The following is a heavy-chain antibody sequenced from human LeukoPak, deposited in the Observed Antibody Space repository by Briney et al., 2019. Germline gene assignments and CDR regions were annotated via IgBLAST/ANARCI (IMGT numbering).Heavy chain of an antibody. CDR1: GGSISSDDYY. Sequence: PSETLSLTCTVSGGSISSDDYYWSWIRQPPGKGLEWIGYIYYSGSTNYNPSLKSRVTISVDTSKNQFSLKLSSVTAADTAVYYCARSRGYYFLYFDYWGQGTLVTVSS. CDR3: ARSRGYYFLYFDY. V-gene: IGHV4-30-4*01. D-gene: IGHD3-22*01. J-gene: IGHJ4*02. CDR2: IYYSGST.